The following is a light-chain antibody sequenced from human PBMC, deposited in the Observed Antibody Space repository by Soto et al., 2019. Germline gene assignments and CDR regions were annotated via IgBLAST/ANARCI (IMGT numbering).Light chain of an antibody. CDR2: DAS. CDR3: QQRYSWIT. V-gene: IGKV3-11*01. CDR1: QTVSSY. Sequence: EIVLTQSPATLSLFPGERATLSCRASQTVSSYLAWYQQKPGQAPRLLLYDASNRATGIPARFSGSGSGTDFTLTISSLEPEDFAVYYCQQRYSWITFGQGTRLEIE. J-gene: IGKJ5*01.